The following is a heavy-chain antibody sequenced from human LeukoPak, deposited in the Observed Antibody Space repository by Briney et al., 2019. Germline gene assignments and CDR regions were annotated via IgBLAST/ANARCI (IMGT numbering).Heavy chain of an antibody. J-gene: IGHJ3*02. V-gene: IGHV1-18*01. CDR3: ARDRLITMVRGRAFDI. D-gene: IGHD3-10*01. CDR2: ISAYNGNT. Sequence: APVKVSCKASGYTFTSYGISWVRQAPGQGLEWMGWISAYNGNTNYAQKLQGRVTMTTDTSTSTAYMELRSLRSDDTAVYYCARDRLITMVRGRAFDIWGQGTMVTVSS. CDR1: GYTFTSYG.